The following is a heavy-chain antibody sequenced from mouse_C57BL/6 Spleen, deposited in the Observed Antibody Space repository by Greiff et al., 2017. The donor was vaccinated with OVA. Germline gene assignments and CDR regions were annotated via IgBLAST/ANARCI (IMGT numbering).Heavy chain of an antibody. J-gene: IGHJ3*01. D-gene: IGHD4-1*01. V-gene: IGHV5-6*01. CDR2: ISSGGSYT. CDR3: ARPVITGTAWFAY. CDR1: GFTFSSYG. Sequence: EVMLVESGGDLVKPGGSLKLSCAASGFTFSSYGMSWVRQTPDKRLEWVATISSGGSYTYYPDSVKGRFTISRDNAKNTLYLQMSRRKSEDTAMYYCARPVITGTAWFAYWAKGLWSLSLQ.